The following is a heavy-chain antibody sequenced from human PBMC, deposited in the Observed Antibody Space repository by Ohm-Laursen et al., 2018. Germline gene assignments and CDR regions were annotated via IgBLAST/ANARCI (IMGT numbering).Heavy chain of an antibody. CDR2: IYYSGST. V-gene: IGHV4-59*01. CDR3: ARAVIGHIAWFDP. CDR1: GGSISSYY. D-gene: IGHD2-21*01. J-gene: IGHJ5*02. Sequence: TLSLTCTVSGGSISSYYWSWIRQPPGKGLEWIGYIYYSGSTNYNPSLKSRVTISVDTSKNQFSLKLSSVTAADTAVYYCARAVIGHIAWFDPWGQGTLATVSS.